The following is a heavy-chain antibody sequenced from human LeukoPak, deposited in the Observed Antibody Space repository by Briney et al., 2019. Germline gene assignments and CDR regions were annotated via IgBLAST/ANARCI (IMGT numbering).Heavy chain of an antibody. CDR1: GFTFSNYW. CDR3: ARIGYSSSSLDY. V-gene: IGHV3-7*01. Sequence: PGGSLRLSCAASGFTFSNYWMTWVRQAPGKGLEWVSNINQDGSTKYYVDSVKGRFTISRDSAKNSVYLQVNSLTAEDTALYYCARIGYSSSSLDYWGQGTLVIVSS. D-gene: IGHD6-6*01. CDR2: INQDGSTK. J-gene: IGHJ4*02.